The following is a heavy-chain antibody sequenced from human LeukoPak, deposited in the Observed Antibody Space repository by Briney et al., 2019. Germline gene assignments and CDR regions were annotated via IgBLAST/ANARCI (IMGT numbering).Heavy chain of an antibody. V-gene: IGHV7-4-1*02. CDR2: INTNTGNP. J-gene: IGHJ5*02. CDR3: ARGGWNADEGWFDP. Sequence: GASVKVSCKASGYTFTNFAMHWVRQAPGQRLEWMGWINTNTGNPTYAQGFTGRFVFSLDTSVSTAYLQISSLKAEDTAVYYCARGGWNADEGWFDPWGQGTLVTVSS. D-gene: IGHD1-1*01. CDR1: GYTFTNFA.